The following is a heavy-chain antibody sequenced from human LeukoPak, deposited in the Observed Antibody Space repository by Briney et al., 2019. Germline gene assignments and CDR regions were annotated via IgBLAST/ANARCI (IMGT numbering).Heavy chain of an antibody. CDR2: ISGSGGST. J-gene: IGHJ4*02. CDR1: GFTFSSYA. CDR3: ASLASKARLVDC. Sequence: GGSLRLSCAASGFTFSSYAMSWVRQAPGKGLGWVSAISGSGGSTYYADSVKGRFTISRDNSKNTLYLQMNSLRAEDTAVYYCASLASKARLVDCWGQGTLVTVSS. V-gene: IGHV3-23*01. D-gene: IGHD6-6*01.